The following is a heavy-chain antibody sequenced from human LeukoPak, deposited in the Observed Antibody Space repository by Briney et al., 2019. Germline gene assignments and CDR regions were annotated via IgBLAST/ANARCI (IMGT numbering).Heavy chain of an antibody. V-gene: IGHV6-1*01. CDR2: TYYRSKWYN. D-gene: IGHD3-16*01. J-gene: IGHJ3*02. CDR1: GDSVSSNSAA. Sequence: SQTLSLTCAISGDSVSSNSAAWNWIRQSPSRGLEWLGRTYYRSKWYNDYAVSVKSRITINPDTSKNQFSLQLNSVTPEDTAVYYCARGDGVITFGGDDAFDIWGQGTMVTVSS. CDR3: ARGDGVITFGGDDAFDI.